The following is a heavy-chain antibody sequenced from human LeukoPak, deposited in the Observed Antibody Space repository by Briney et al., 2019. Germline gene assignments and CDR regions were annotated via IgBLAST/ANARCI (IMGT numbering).Heavy chain of an antibody. CDR1: GGTFSSYA. CDR3: ARVTYYYDSSGYNPGSMDV. D-gene: IGHD3-22*01. Sequence: ASVKVSCKASGGTFSSYAISWVRQAPGQGLEWMGWISAYNGNTNYAQKLQGRVTMTTDTSTSTAYMELRSLRSDDTAVYYCARVTYYYDSSGYNPGSMDVWGQGTTVTVSS. V-gene: IGHV1-18*01. CDR2: ISAYNGNT. J-gene: IGHJ6*02.